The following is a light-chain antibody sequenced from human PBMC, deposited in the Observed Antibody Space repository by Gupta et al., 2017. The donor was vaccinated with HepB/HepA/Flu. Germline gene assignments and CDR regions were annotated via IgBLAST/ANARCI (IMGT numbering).Light chain of an antibody. CDR1: QGISSY. Sequence: DIQLTQSPSFLSASVGDRVTITCRASQGISSYFAWYQQKPGKAPKLLIYATSTLQSGVPSRFSGSGSGTEFTLTISSLQPEDFATDYCQQLDSSPLTFGGGTKVEVK. J-gene: IGKJ4*01. CDR3: QQLDSSPLT. V-gene: IGKV1-9*01. CDR2: ATS.